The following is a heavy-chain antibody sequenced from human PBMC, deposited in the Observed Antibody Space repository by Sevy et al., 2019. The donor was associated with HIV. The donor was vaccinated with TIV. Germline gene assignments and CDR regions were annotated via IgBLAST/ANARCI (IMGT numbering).Heavy chain of an antibody. D-gene: IGHD4-17*01. CDR2: MNPKSGGT. CDR3: ARAAGSTHYGLIDY. J-gene: IGHJ4*02. V-gene: IGHV1-2*06. Sequence: ASVKVSCKASGYTFTDNFLHWVRQAPGQGLEWMGRMNPKSGGTKYAQNFQGRVTMTRDTSTSTAYMEVSRLRFDDTAVYYCARAAGSTHYGLIDYWGQGSLVTVSS. CDR1: GYTFTDNF.